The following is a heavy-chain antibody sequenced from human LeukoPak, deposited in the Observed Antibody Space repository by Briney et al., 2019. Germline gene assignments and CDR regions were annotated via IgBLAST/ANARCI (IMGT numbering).Heavy chain of an antibody. J-gene: IGHJ4*02. CDR1: GFTFSLEA. V-gene: IGHV3-23*01. CDR2: MSGTGDNT. Sequence: GGSLRLSCAASGFTFSLEAMSWVRQAPGKGLEWVSSMSGTGDNTHYADSVKGRFTISRDTSKNTLYLQMNSLRVEDTALYFCAKDLAVAGTGGGFYYWGQGTLVTVSS. CDR3: AKDLAVAGTGGGFYY. D-gene: IGHD6-19*01.